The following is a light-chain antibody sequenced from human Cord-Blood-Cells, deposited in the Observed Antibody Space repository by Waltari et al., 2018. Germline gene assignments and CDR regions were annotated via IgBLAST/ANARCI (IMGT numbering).Light chain of an antibody. CDR1: SSDVGSYNL. J-gene: IGLJ3*02. Sequence: QSALTQPASVSGSPGQSITISCTGTSSDVGSYNLVSWYQQHPGKAPKLMIYEGCKRPSGFSNRFSGSKSCNTASLTISGLQAEDEADYYCCSYAGSRVFGGGTKLTVL. V-gene: IGLV2-23*01. CDR2: EGC. CDR3: CSYAGSRV.